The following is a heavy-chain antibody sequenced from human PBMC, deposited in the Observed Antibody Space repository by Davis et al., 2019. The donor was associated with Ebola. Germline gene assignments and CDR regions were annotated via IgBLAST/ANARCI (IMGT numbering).Heavy chain of an antibody. CDR2: IRDSEVT. J-gene: IGHJ3*02. CDR3: AKEPSSGYAFDI. Sequence: GESLKISCAASGFTVSAYHMNWVPQAPGKGLEWVANIRDSEVTYYANSVKGRFTITRDNSKSTLYLQMDSLRAEDTALYYWAKEPSSGYAFDIWGQGTMVTVSS. V-gene: IGHV3-23*01. D-gene: IGHD3-22*01. CDR1: GFTVSAYH.